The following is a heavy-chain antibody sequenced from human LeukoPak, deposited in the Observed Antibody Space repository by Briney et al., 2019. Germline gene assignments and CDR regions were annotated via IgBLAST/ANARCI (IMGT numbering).Heavy chain of an antibody. J-gene: IGHJ4*02. CDR2: INSDGSST. Sequence: GESLKISCAASGFRFISYWMHWVRQAPGKGLVWVSRINSDGSSTTYADSVKGRFTISRDNAKNTLYLQMNSLRAEDTAVYYCARVDGYNSYLDYWGQGTLVTVSS. V-gene: IGHV3-74*01. CDR3: ARVDGYNSYLDY. CDR1: GFRFISYW. D-gene: IGHD5-24*01.